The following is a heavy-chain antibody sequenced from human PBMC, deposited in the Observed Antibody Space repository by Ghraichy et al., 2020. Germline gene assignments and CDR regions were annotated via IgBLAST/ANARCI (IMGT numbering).Heavy chain of an antibody. J-gene: IGHJ6*03. Sequence: GGSLRLSCAASGFTFSSYWMSWVRQAPGKGLEWVTNIKQDGSEKYFVDSVKGRFTISRDNAKNSLYLQMNSLRAEDTAVYYCARVVVIEPRVGYYYYMDVWGKGTTVTVSS. D-gene: IGHD2-21*01. CDR1: GFTFSSYW. CDR2: IKQDGSEK. CDR3: ARVVVIEPRVGYYYYMDV. V-gene: IGHV3-7*01.